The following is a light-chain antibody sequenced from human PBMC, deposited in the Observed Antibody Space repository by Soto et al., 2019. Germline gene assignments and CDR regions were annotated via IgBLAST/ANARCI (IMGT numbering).Light chain of an antibody. CDR3: QQYESLPLT. CDR1: QDINKN. V-gene: IGKV1-33*01. CDR2: DAS. J-gene: IGKJ5*01. Sequence: DIRMTQSPSSLSASLGDRVTITSQASQDINKNLIWYQQKPGKAPKLLIYDASDLETGVPSRFSGSGSGTGFTFTISSLQPEDFATYYCQQYESLPLTFGQGTRLEIK.